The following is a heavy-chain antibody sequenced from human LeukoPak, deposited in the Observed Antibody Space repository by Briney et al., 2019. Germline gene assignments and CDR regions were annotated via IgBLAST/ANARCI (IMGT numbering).Heavy chain of an antibody. CDR3: AREPPGEIVVD. J-gene: IGHJ4*02. V-gene: IGHV4-61*01. CDR1: GGSVSSGSYY. D-gene: IGHD3-22*01. CDR2: IYYSGST. Sequence: SETLSLTCTVSGGSVSSGSYYWRWIRQPPGKGLEWIGYIYYSGSTNYNPSLKSRVTISVDTSKNQFSLKLSSVTAADTAVYYCAREPPGEIVVDWGQGTLVTVSS.